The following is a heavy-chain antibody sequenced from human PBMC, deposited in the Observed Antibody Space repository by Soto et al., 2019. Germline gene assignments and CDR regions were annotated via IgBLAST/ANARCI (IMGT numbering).Heavy chain of an antibody. CDR1: GFPFGDYA. CDR3: TRASPGVIPWNFDY. Sequence: PGGSLRLSCPSSGFPFGDYAMIWFRQAPGKGLEWVGFIRSKAYGGTTEYAASVKGRFTISRDDSKSIAYLQMNSLKTEDTAVYYCTRASPGVIPWNFDYWGQETLVTVSS. D-gene: IGHD3-10*01. CDR2: IRSKAYGGTT. J-gene: IGHJ4*02. V-gene: IGHV3-49*03.